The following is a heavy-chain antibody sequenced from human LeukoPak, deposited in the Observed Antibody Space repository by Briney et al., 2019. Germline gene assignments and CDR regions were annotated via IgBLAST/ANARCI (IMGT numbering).Heavy chain of an antibody. D-gene: IGHD3-10*01. Sequence: ASVKVSCKASGHTFADYYMHWVRQAPGQGLEWMGWINPNSGGTNYAQKLQGRVTMTRDTSISIVYMELSRLTSDDTAVYYCARDGGFDYWGQGTLVTVSS. CDR3: ARDGGFDY. CDR1: GHTFADYY. CDR2: INPNSGGT. J-gene: IGHJ4*02. V-gene: IGHV1-2*02.